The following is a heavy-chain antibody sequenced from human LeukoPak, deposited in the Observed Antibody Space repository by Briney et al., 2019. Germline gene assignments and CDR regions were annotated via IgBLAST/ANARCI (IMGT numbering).Heavy chain of an antibody. J-gene: IGHJ4*02. CDR3: KGIAVAGNRDFDY. CDR2: ISGSGGST. Sequence: GGSLSLSCPAPGFTFTSYPMTWVPQPPGKGLGWFSAISGSGGSTYYADSVKGRFTISRDNSKNTLYLQMNSLRAEDTAVYYCKGIAVAGNRDFDYWGQGTLVTVSS. V-gene: IGHV3-23*01. D-gene: IGHD6-19*01. CDR1: GFTFTSYP.